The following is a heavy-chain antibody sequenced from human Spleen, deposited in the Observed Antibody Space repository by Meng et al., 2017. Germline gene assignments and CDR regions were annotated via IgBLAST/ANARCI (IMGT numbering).Heavy chain of an antibody. CDR1: GGTLNSYT. CDR3: ARDLFSGDY. D-gene: IGHD3-9*01. V-gene: IGHV1-69*04. Sequence: SVKVSCKASGGTLNSYTINWVRQAPGQGLEWMGRIIPIFGVANYAQKFQGRVSITRDTSASAAYMELSSLTSEDAAVYYCARDLFSGDYWGRGTLVTVSS. CDR2: IIPIFGVA. J-gene: IGHJ4*02.